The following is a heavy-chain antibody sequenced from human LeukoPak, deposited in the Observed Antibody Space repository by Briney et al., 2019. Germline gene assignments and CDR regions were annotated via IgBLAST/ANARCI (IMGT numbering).Heavy chain of an antibody. V-gene: IGHV3-30*02. CDR2: IRYDGSNK. CDR1: GFTFSSYG. Sequence: QSGGSLRLSCAASGFTFSSYGMHWVRQAPGKGLEWVAFIRYDGSNKYYADSVKGRFTISRDNPKNTLYLQMNSLRAEDTAVYYCARPDILTGSYFDYWGQGTLVTVSS. CDR3: ARPDILTGSYFDY. D-gene: IGHD3-9*01. J-gene: IGHJ4*02.